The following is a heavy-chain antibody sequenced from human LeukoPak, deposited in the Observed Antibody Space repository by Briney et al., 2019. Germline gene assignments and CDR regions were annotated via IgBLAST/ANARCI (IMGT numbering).Heavy chain of an antibody. CDR1: GGSFSGYY. Sequence: SETLSLTCAVYGGSFSGYYWSWIRQPPGKGLKWIGEINHSGSTNYNPSLKSRVTISVDTSKNQFSLKLSSVTAADTAVYYCARGVIRYFDWSYYYYYMDVWGKGTTVTVSS. V-gene: IGHV4-34*01. D-gene: IGHD3-9*01. CDR3: ARGVIRYFDWSYYYYYMDV. CDR2: INHSGST. J-gene: IGHJ6*03.